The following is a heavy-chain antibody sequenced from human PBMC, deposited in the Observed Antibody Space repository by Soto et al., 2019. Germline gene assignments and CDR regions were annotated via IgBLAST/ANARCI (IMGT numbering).Heavy chain of an antibody. CDR1: GGTFSSYA. J-gene: IGHJ4*02. CDR3: ASHYYSNYGFGY. CDR2: IIPIFGTA. D-gene: IGHD4-4*01. Sequence: QVQLVQSGAEVKKPGSSVKVSCKASGGTFSSYAISWVRQAPGQGLEWMGGIIPIFGTAHYAQKFQGRVTITADESTSTAYMELSSLRSEHTAVYYCASHYYSNYGFGYWGQGTLVPVSS. V-gene: IGHV1-69*12.